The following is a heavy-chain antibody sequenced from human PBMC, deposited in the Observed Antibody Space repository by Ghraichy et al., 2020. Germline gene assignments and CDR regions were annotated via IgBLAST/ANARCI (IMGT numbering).Heavy chain of an antibody. CDR3: ARGIVYSSSSQDWFDP. D-gene: IGHD6-6*01. CDR1: GGSFSGYY. V-gene: IGHV4-34*01. J-gene: IGHJ5*02. CDR2: INHSGST. Sequence: SETLSLTCAVYGGSFSGYYWSWIRQPPGKGLEWIGEINHSGSTNYNPSLKSRVTISVDTSKNQFSLKLSSVTAADTAVYYCARGIVYSSSSQDWFDPWGQGTLVTVSS.